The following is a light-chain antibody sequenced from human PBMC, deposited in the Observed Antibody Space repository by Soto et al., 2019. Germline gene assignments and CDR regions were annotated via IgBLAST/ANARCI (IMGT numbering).Light chain of an antibody. CDR3: QSYDSSLSGVV. J-gene: IGLJ3*02. Sequence: QSVLTQPPSVSGAPGQRVTISCTGSSSNIGAGYDVHWYQQHPGAAPKLLIYGNSNRPSGVPDRISGSKSGTSASLAITGLQAEDEADYYCQSYDSSLSGVVFGGGTKVTVL. V-gene: IGLV1-40*01. CDR2: GNS. CDR1: SSNIGAGYD.